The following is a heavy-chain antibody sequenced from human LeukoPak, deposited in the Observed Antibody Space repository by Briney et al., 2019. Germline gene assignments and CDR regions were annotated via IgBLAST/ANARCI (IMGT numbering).Heavy chain of an antibody. CDR1: GFTFPNYW. CDR2: IRQDGSEK. J-gene: IGHJ4*02. D-gene: IGHD3-3*01. V-gene: IGHV3-7*01. Sequence: GGSLRLSCAASGFTFPNYWMSWVRQAPGKGLEWVANIRQDGSEKFYVDSVKGRFTISRDNDKSSLYLQMNSLRGEDTAVYFCARDRPTGASRLFVVQWGQGTLVTVSS. CDR3: ARDRPTGASRLFVVQ.